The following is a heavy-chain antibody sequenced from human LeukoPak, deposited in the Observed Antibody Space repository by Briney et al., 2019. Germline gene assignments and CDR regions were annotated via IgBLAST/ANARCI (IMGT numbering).Heavy chain of an antibody. Sequence: PSETLSLTCTVSGGSISSGSYYWSWIRQPPGKGLEWIGYIYYSGSTNYNPSLKSRVTISVDTSKNQFSLKLSSVTAADTAVYYCARAASIAARTDAFDIWGQGTMVTVSS. CDR3: ARAASIAARTDAFDI. CDR2: IYYSGST. J-gene: IGHJ3*02. V-gene: IGHV4-61*01. CDR1: GGSISSGSYY. D-gene: IGHD6-6*01.